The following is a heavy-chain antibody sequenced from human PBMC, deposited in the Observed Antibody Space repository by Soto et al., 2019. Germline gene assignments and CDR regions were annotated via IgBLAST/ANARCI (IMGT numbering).Heavy chain of an antibody. D-gene: IGHD2-15*01. CDR1: GFTFSSFL. Sequence: GGSLRLSCAASGFTFSSFLMHWVRQAPGKGLVWVSRINTDGTSTYYADSVKGRFTISRDNSKNTLYLQMNSLRAEDTAVYYCAKDIVVVALAFDIWGQGTMVTVSS. J-gene: IGHJ3*02. V-gene: IGHV3-74*01. CDR2: INTDGTST. CDR3: AKDIVVVALAFDI.